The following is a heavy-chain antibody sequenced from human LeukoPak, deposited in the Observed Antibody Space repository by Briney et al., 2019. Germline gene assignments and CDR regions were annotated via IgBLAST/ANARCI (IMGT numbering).Heavy chain of an antibody. CDR1: GYIFTGYY. D-gene: IGHD2-15*01. J-gene: IGHJ4*02. CDR3: ARAPRGFCSGGSCFDF. V-gene: IGHV1-2*02. CDR2: IDPNSGGS. Sequence: VKVSCKASGYIFTGYYMHWVRQAPGQGLEWMGWIDPNSGGSNSAQKFQGRVTMTRDTSISTAYMELSRLRSDDTAVYYCARAPRGFCSGGSCFDFWGQGTLVTVSS.